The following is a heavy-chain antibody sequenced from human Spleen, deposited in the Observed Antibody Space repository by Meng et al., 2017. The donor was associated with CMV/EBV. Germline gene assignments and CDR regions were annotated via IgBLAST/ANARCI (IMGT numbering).Heavy chain of an antibody. D-gene: IGHD6-19*01. CDR3: ARDAGTIAVSGIGDY. Sequence: ASVMVSCNASAYIFTKYGVNWMRQPPGQGPEWMGWISAYNGDTMYATKVQGRVTMTTDTSTSTPHIELRGLISDDTAVYYCARDAGTIAVSGIGDYWGQGTLVTVSS. J-gene: IGHJ4*02. V-gene: IGHV1-18*01. CDR1: AYIFTKYG. CDR2: ISAYNGDT.